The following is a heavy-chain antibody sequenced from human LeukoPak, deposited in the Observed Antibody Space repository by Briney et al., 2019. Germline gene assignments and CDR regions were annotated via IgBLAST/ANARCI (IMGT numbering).Heavy chain of an antibody. CDR2: ISSSSSTI. J-gene: IGHJ4*02. D-gene: IGHD2-2*02. V-gene: IGHV3-48*02. Sequence: GGSLRLSCAASGFTFSSYSMNWVRQAPGKGLEWVSYISSSSSTIYYADSVKGRFTISRDNAKNSLYLQVNSLRDEDTAVYYCAIGRYPLPYWGRGTLVSVS. CDR1: GFTFSSYS. CDR3: AIGRYPLPY.